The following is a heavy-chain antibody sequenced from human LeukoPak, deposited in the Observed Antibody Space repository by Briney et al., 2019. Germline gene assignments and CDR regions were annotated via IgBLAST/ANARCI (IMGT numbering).Heavy chain of an antibody. CDR1: NYSISISYC. CDR2: VCHSGST. D-gene: IGHD3-3*01. V-gene: IGHV4-38-2*02. Sequence: PSETLSLTCTVSNYSISISYCWGWIRQPPGKGLEWIGTVCHSGSTYYIPSLKSRVTISVDTSKNQFSLNLTSVTAADTAVYYCARDLFWSGYSHYYYYMDVWGKGTTVTVSS. J-gene: IGHJ6*03. CDR3: ARDLFWSGYSHYYYYMDV.